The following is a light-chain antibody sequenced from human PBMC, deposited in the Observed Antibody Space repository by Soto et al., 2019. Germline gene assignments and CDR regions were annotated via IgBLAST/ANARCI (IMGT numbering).Light chain of an antibody. Sequence: EILLTQSPGTLSLSPGDRATLSCRASQSLGSTFLAWYQQKSGQSPRLLIYGASDRATDVPDRFSGSGSGADFTLTISRLEPEDFAVYFCQQYGRLPLSFGGGTKVEI. CDR3: QQYGRLPLS. J-gene: IGKJ4*01. CDR2: GAS. CDR1: QSLGSTF. V-gene: IGKV3-20*01.